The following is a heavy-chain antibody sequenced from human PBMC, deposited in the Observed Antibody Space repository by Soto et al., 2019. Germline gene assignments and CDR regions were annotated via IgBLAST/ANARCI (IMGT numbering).Heavy chain of an antibody. Sequence: SETLSLTCTVSGGSISHYYWSWIRQSPGKGLEWIGYAYYSGSTDYNPSLKSRVTMSVDTSKNQVSLKLNSVTAADAAVYYCARDRYDFWSGRALDFWGQGTLVTVSS. CDR2: AYYSGST. D-gene: IGHD3-3*01. V-gene: IGHV4-59*01. J-gene: IGHJ4*02. CDR3: ARDRYDFWSGRALDF. CDR1: GGSISHYY.